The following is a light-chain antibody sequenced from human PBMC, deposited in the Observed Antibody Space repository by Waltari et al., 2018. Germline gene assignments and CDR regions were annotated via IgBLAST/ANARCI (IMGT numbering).Light chain of an antibody. CDR2: EDT. Sequence: SNELTQPPSVSVSPGQTASITCSGNNLGSQLVCWYQQKPGQPPVVVIYEDTKRPSGIPDRLSGSKSGKIATLTISGTQARDEADYYCQAWDSSTVVCGGGTKLAVL. CDR1: NLGSQL. CDR3: QAWDSSTVV. V-gene: IGLV3-1*01. J-gene: IGLJ2*01.